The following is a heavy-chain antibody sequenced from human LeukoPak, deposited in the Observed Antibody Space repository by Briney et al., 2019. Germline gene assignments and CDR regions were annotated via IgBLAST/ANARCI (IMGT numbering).Heavy chain of an antibody. CDR1: GGSISSSSYY. Sequence: PSETLSLTCTVSGGSISSSSYYWGWIRQPPGKGLEWIGSIYYSGSTYYNPSLKSRVIISVDTSKNHFSLKLTTVTAADTAVYYCARHGSAGTFFDYWGQGTLVTVSS. CDR3: ARHGSAGTFFDY. J-gene: IGHJ4*02. V-gene: IGHV4-39*01. D-gene: IGHD1-1*01. CDR2: IYYSGST.